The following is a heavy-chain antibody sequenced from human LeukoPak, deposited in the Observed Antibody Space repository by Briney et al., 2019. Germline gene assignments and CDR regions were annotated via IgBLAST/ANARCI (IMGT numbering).Heavy chain of an antibody. V-gene: IGHV4-59*01. CDR1: GGSISSYY. D-gene: IGHD1-7*01. CDR3: ARGPRTGTTIDY. J-gene: IGHJ4*02. CDR2: IYYSGST. Sequence: SETLSLTCTVSGGSISSYYWSWIRQPPGKGLEWIGYIYYSGSTNYNPSLKSRVTISVDTSKNQFSLKVSSVTAADTAVYYCARGPRTGTTIDYWGQGTLVTVSS.